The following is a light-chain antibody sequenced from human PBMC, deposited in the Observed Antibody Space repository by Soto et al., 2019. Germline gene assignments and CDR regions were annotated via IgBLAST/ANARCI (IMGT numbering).Light chain of an antibody. CDR3: SSYAGSSNV. V-gene: IGLV2-14*01. Sequence: QSALTQPASVSGSPGQPITISCTGTSSDVDYYNYVSWYQHHPGKAPKLLIYEVINRPSGVSNRFSGSKSGNTASLTISGLQAEDEADYYCSSYAGSSNVFGTGTKLTVL. CDR1: SSDVDYYNY. CDR2: EVI. J-gene: IGLJ1*01.